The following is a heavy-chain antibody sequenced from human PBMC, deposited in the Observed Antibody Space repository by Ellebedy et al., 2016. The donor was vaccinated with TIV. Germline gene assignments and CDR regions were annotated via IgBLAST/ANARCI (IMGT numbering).Heavy chain of an antibody. J-gene: IGHJ5*02. CDR2: ISGYYGTT. CDR1: GYTFTSYD. D-gene: IGHD2/OR15-2a*01. Sequence: ASVKVSCKASGYTFTSYDISWVRQAPGQGLEYMGWISGYYGTTNYAQNLQGRVTMTTDTSTSTAYMELRSLRSDDTAVYYCARGFYEKFDPWGQGTLVTVSS. V-gene: IGHV1-18*04. CDR3: ARGFYEKFDP.